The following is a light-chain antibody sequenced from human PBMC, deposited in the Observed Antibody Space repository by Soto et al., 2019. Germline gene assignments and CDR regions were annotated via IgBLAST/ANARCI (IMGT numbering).Light chain of an antibody. CDR3: QQYESFPRT. J-gene: IGKJ1*01. Sequence: DIQMTQSPSTLSASVGDRVTITCRASQSINNWLAWYQQKPGKAPKLFIFKASTLEIGVPSRFRGSGSGTEFTLSISSLQPDDFATYFCQQYESFPRTFGQGTKVEIK. CDR2: KAS. CDR1: QSINNW. V-gene: IGKV1-5*03.